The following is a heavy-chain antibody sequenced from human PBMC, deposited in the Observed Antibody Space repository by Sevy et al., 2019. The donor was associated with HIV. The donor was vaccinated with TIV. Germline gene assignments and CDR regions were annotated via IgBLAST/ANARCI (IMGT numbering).Heavy chain of an antibody. Sequence: SETLSLTCAVYGGSFSGYYWSWIRQPPGKGLEWIGEINHSGGTNYNPSLKSRVTISVDTSKNQFSLKLNAVAAADTAVYYCARHCAGSSCSHAFDIWGQGTMVTVSS. CDR1: GGSFSGYY. CDR2: INHSGGT. V-gene: IGHV4-34*01. CDR3: ARHCAGSSCSHAFDI. D-gene: IGHD2-15*01. J-gene: IGHJ3*02.